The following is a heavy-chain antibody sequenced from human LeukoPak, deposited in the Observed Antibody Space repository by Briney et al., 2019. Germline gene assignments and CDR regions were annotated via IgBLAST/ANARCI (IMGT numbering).Heavy chain of an antibody. CDR1: GFTFSDYG. J-gene: IGHJ4*02. D-gene: IGHD3-22*01. CDR3: ARDYYDSSGYYYLPDY. CDR2: ISYDGRKM. V-gene: IGHV3-30*03. Sequence: PGGSLRLSCVASGFTFSDYGIHWVRQAPGKGLEWVAVISYDGRKMKYADSVKGRFTISRDNSKDTLSLHMNTLRTDDTAVYYCARDYYDSSGYYYLPDYWGQGTLVTVSS.